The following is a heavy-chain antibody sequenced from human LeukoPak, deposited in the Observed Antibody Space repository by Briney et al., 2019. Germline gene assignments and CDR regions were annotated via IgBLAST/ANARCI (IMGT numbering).Heavy chain of an antibody. CDR2: INPNSGDT. V-gene: IGHV1-2*02. J-gene: IGHJ3*02. CDR1: GYTFTGYY. CDR3: ARALYTSSWPINAFNI. D-gene: IGHD6-13*01. Sequence: ASMKVSCKASGYTFTGYYMHWVRQAPGQGLEWMGWINPNSGDTNYEQKLQGRVTMTRDTSISTAYMELSRLRSDDRAVYYCARALYTSSWPINAFNIWGQGTMVTVSS.